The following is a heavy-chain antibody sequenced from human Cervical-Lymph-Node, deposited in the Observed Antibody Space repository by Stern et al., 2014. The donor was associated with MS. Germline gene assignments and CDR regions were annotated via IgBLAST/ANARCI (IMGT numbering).Heavy chain of an antibody. CDR3: ARDRGEMATITSAQYFFDY. J-gene: IGHJ4*02. CDR1: GYTFTSYY. Sequence: QVQLQQSGAEVKKPGASVKVSCKASGYTFTSYYIHWVRQAPGQGLEWMGIIKPSGGSTRYAQKFQGRVTMPRDTSTSTVYMELSSLRSEDTAVYYCARDRGEMATITSAQYFFDYWGQGTLVTVSS. D-gene: IGHD5-24*01. CDR2: IKPSGGST. V-gene: IGHV1-46*01.